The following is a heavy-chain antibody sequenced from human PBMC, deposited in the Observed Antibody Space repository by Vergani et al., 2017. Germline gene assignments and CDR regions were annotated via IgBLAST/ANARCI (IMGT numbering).Heavy chain of an antibody. Sequence: QVQLQESGPGLVKPSETLSLTCTVSGGSISSYYWSWIRQPPGKGLEWIGYIYYSGSTNSNPTLKSRVTISVDTSKNQFSLKLSSVTAADTAVYYCARARIAARPEDAFDIWGQGTMVTVSS. CDR2: IYYSGST. D-gene: IGHD6-6*01. CDR3: ARARIAARPEDAFDI. CDR1: GGSISSYY. J-gene: IGHJ3*02. V-gene: IGHV4-59*01.